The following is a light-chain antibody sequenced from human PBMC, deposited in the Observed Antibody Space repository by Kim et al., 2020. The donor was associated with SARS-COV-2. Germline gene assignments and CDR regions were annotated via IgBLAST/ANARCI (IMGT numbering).Light chain of an antibody. Sequence: QSVLTQPPSSSGTPGQRVTISCSGSRSSIGSNYVYWYQHLPGTAPKLLIYRNNQRPSGVPARFFGSKSGTSASLAISGLRFEDEADYYCATWDDSLSAKVFGGGTQLTVL. CDR2: RNN. V-gene: IGLV1-47*01. J-gene: IGLJ3*02. CDR3: ATWDDSLSAKV. CDR1: RSSIGSNY.